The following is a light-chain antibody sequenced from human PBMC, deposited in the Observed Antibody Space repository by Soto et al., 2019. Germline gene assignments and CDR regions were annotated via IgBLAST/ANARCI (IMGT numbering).Light chain of an antibody. Sequence: DVVLTQSPLSLPVTLGQPASITCRSSESLVYSDGDSYLNWFHQRPGQSPRRLIYKASNRASGVPDRFSGSGSGTDFTLKISRVEAEDVGIYYCMQATHWPLTFGQGTRLDIK. CDR1: ESLVYSDGDSY. V-gene: IGKV2-30*01. J-gene: IGKJ5*01. CDR2: KAS. CDR3: MQATHWPLT.